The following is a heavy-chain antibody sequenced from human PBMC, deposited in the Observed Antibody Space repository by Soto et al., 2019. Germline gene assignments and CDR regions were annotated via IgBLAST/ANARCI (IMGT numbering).Heavy chain of an antibody. CDR3: ARDYXRYEYWSGYYRPRGMDV. V-gene: IGHV3-33*01. J-gene: IGHJ6*02. D-gene: IGHD3-3*01. Sequence: GGSLRLSCPASEFTFSNHGMHWVRQAPGKGLEWVAVIWFDGSQKYYGDSVKGRFTISRDNSKNTLYLEMNSLRAEDTGVYYCARDYXRYEYWSGYYRPRGMDVWGQGTTVTVSS. CDR2: IWFDGSQK. CDR1: EFTFSNHG.